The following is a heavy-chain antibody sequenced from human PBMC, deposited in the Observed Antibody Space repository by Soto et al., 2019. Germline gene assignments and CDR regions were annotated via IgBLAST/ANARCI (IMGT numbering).Heavy chain of an antibody. CDR1: GGTFSSYT. D-gene: IGHD2-2*01. V-gene: IGHV1-69*02. CDR2: IIPILGIA. Sequence: QVQLVQSGAEVKKPGSSVKVSCKASGGTFSSYTISWVRQAPGQGLEWMGRIIPILGIANYAQKFQGRVTITADKSTSTAYMELSSLRSEDTAVYYCARNQLPSHNYYSYYMDVWGKGTTVTVSS. J-gene: IGHJ6*03. CDR3: ARNQLPSHNYYSYYMDV.